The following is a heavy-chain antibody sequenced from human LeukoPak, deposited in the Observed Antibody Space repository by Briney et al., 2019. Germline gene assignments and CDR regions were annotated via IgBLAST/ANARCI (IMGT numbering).Heavy chain of an antibody. CDR3: ARAAPPSHLYDFWSGFDY. CDR1: GGTFSSYA. CDR2: IIPILGIA. V-gene: IGHV1-69*04. D-gene: IGHD3-3*01. J-gene: IGHJ4*02. Sequence: AASVKVSCKASGGTFSSYAISWVRQAPGQGLEWMGRIIPILGIANYAQKFQGRVTITADKSTSTAYMELSSLRSEDTAVYYCARAAPPSHLYDFWSGFDYWGQGTLVTVSS.